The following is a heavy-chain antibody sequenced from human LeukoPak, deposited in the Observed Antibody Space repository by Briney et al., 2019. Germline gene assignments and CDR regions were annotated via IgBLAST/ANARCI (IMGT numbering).Heavy chain of an antibody. CDR1: GGSISGGSYY. V-gene: IGHV4-31*03. Sequence: SETLSLTCTVSGGSISGGSYYWSWIRQPAGKGLEWIGYIYYSGSTYYNPSLKSRVTISVDTSKNQFSLKLSSVTAADTAVYYCARDSYGGIENYFDYWGQGTLVTVSS. J-gene: IGHJ4*02. CDR3: ARDSYGGIENYFDY. D-gene: IGHD3-10*01. CDR2: IYYSGST.